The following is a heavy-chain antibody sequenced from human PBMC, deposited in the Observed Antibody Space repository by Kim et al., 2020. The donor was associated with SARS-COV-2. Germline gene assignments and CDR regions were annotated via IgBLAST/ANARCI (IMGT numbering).Heavy chain of an antibody. CDR1: GGSISSGGYY. Sequence: SETLSLTCTVSGGSISSGGYYWSWIRQHPGKGLEWIGYIYYSGSTYYNPSLKSRVTISVDTSKNQFSLKLSSVTAADTAVYYCARDQKNYYDSSGYQGWFDPWGQGTLVTVSS. D-gene: IGHD3-22*01. V-gene: IGHV4-31*03. J-gene: IGHJ5*02. CDR2: IYYSGST. CDR3: ARDQKNYYDSSGYQGWFDP.